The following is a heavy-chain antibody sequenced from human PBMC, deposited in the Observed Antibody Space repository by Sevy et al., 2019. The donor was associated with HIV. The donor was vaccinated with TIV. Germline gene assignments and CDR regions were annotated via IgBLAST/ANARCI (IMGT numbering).Heavy chain of an antibody. CDR1: GFTFSSYW. CDR2: IKQDGSEK. D-gene: IGHD2-15*01. J-gene: IGHJ4*02. Sequence: GGSLRLSCAASGFTFSSYWMSWVRQAPGKGLEWVANIKQDGSEKYYVDTVKGRFTITRDNAKNSLYLQMNSLRAEDTAVYYCARGGAIYCSGGSCYDFDYWGQGTLVTVSS. V-gene: IGHV3-7*03. CDR3: ARGGAIYCSGGSCYDFDY.